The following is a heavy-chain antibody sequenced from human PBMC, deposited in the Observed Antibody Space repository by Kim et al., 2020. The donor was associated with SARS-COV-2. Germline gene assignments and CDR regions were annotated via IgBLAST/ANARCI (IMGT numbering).Heavy chain of an antibody. CDR2: TYYRSKWYN. J-gene: IGHJ6*02. CDR3: ARDLSSPGYSSSGNYYGMDV. V-gene: IGHV6-1*01. Sequence: SQTLSLTCAISGDSVSSNSAAWNWIRQSPSRGLEWLGRTYYRSKWYNDYAVSVKSRITINPDTSKNQFSLQLNSVTPEDTAVYYCARDLSSPGYSSSGNYYGMDVWGQGTTVTVSS. D-gene: IGHD6-13*01. CDR1: GDSVSSNSAA.